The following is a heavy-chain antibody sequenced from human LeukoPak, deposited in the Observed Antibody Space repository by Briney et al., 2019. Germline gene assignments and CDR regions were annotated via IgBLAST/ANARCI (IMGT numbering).Heavy chain of an antibody. J-gene: IGHJ2*01. V-gene: IGHV3-23*01. Sequence: GGSLRLSCAASGFTFSSYAMSWVRQAPGKGLEWVSGIGGSGDSTYFADSVKGRFPISRDDSKNTLYLQMNSLRAEDTAVYYCAKDRTSSWAGDFDLWGRGTLVTASS. CDR3: AKDRTSSWAGDFDL. CDR2: IGGSGDST. D-gene: IGHD6-13*01. CDR1: GFTFSSYA.